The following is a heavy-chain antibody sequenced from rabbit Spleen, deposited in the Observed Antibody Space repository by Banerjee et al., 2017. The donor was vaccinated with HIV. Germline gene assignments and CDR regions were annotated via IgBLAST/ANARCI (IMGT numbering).Heavy chain of an antibody. V-gene: IGHV1S40*01. D-gene: IGHD1-1*01. J-gene: IGHJ4*01. Sequence: QSLEESGGDLVKPGASLTLTCTASGLSFSSGYYMCWVRQAPGKGLEWIGCILTGSGNTYYASWAKGRFTISKTSSTTVTLQMTSLTVADTATYFCARHNGGYDFWGPGTLVTVS. CDR3: ARHNGGYDF. CDR2: ILTGSGNT. CDR1: GLSFSSGYY.